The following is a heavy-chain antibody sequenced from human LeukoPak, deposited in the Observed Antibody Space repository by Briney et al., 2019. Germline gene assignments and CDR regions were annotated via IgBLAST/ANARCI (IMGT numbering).Heavy chain of an antibody. CDR3: VRYFDWFLPFDY. Sequence: SETLSLTCAVYGGSFSGYYWSWIRQPPGKGLERIGEINHSGSTNYNPSLKSRVTISVDTSKNQFSLKLSSVTAADTAVYYCVRYFDWFLPFDYWGQGTLVTVSS. D-gene: IGHD3-9*01. J-gene: IGHJ4*02. CDR1: GGSFSGYY. CDR2: INHSGST. V-gene: IGHV4-34*01.